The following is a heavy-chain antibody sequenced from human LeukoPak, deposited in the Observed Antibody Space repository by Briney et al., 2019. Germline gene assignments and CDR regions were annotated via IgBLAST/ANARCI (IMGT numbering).Heavy chain of an antibody. D-gene: IGHD6-19*01. CDR2: IYYSGST. Sequence: SETLSLTCTVSGGSISSSSYYWGWIRQPPGKGLEGIGSIYYSGSTYYNPSLKSRVTISVDTSKNQFSLKLSSVTAADTAVYYCARALLNSSGWYKRNYFDYWGQGTLVTVSS. J-gene: IGHJ4*02. CDR3: ARALLNSSGWYKRNYFDY. V-gene: IGHV4-39*07. CDR1: GGSISSSSYY.